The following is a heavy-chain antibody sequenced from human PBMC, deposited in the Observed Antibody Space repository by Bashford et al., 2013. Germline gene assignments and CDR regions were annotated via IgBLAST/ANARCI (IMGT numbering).Heavy chain of an antibody. J-gene: IGHJ4*02. D-gene: IGHD4-17*01. CDR3: AMTTTQYYFDY. V-gene: IGHV4-59*04. Sequence: SETLSLTCTVSGGSISSYYWSWIRQPPGKGLEWIGYIYYSGSTYYNPSLKSRVTISVDTSKNQFSLKLSSVTAADTAVYYCAMTTTQYYFDYWGQGTLVTVSS. CDR2: IYYSGST. CDR1: GGSISSYY.